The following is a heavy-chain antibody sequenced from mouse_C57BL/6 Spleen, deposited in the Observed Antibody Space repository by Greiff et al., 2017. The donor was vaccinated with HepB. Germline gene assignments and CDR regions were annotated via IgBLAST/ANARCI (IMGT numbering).Heavy chain of an antibody. D-gene: IGHD4-1*01. Sequence: DVQLVESGGGLVKPGGSLKLSCAASGFTFSSYAMSWVRQTPEKRLEWVATISDGGSYTYYPDNVKGRFTISRDNAKNNLYLQMSHLKSEDTAMYYCARETNWDVGGTYWYFDVWGTRTTVTVSS. J-gene: IGHJ1*03. V-gene: IGHV5-4*01. CDR1: GFTFSSYA. CDR2: ISDGGSYT. CDR3: ARETNWDVGGTYWYFDV.